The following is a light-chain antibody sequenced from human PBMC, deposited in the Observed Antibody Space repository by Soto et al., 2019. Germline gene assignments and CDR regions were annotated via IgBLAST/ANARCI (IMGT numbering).Light chain of an antibody. Sequence: QPVLTQPPSASGTPGQRVTISCSGTSSNIGSNYVFWYQLLPGAAPKLLIYRNYQRPSGVPDRISGSKSGTSASLAISGLRSEDEADYYCGAWDDSLNGHYVFGTGTKVTVL. CDR3: GAWDDSLNGHYV. CDR1: SSNIGSNY. J-gene: IGLJ1*01. V-gene: IGLV1-47*01. CDR2: RNY.